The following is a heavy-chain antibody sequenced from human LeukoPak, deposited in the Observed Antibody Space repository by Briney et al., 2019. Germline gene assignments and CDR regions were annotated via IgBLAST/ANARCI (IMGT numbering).Heavy chain of an antibody. CDR1: GFTFSSYG. D-gene: IGHD5-12*01. V-gene: IGHV3-30*02. J-gene: IGHJ4*02. Sequence: GGSLRLSCAASGFTFSSYGMHWVRQAPGKGLEWVAFIRYDGSNKYYADSVKGRFTISRDNSKNTLYLQMNSLRAEDTAVYYCAKDGNSGYDFYFVDYWGQGTLVTVSS. CDR3: AKDGNSGYDFYFVDY. CDR2: IRYDGSNK.